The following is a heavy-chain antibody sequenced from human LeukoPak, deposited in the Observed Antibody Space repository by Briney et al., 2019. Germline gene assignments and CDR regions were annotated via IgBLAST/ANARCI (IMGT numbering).Heavy chain of an antibody. CDR3: ARAPLARYSSSYDY. D-gene: IGHD6-13*01. J-gene: IGHJ4*02. V-gene: IGHV4-59*12. CDR2: IYYSGST. CDR1: GGSISSYY. Sequence: SETLSLTCTVSGGSISSYYCSWIRQPPGKGLEWIGYIYYSGSTNYNPSLKSRVTISVDTSKNQFSLKLSSVTAADTAVYYCARAPLARYSSSYDYWGQGTLVTVSS.